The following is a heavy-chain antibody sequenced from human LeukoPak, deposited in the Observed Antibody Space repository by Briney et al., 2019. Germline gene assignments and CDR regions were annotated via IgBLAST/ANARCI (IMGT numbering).Heavy chain of an antibody. D-gene: IGHD3-10*01. J-gene: IGHJ4*02. CDR3: ARNVKFYYYSGSHYPIDH. V-gene: IGHV6-1*01. CDR1: GDSVSSNSAA. CDR2: TYYRSKWYN. Sequence: SQTLSLTCAISGDSVSSNSAAWNWIRQSPSRGLEWLGRTYYRSKWYNDYAVSVKSRITINPDTSKNQFSLQLNSVTPEDTAVYYCARNVKFYYYSGSHYPIDHWGQGTLVTVS.